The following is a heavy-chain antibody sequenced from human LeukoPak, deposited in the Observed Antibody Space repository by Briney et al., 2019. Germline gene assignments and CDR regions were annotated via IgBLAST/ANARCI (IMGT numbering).Heavy chain of an antibody. V-gene: IGHV1-69*13. CDR2: IIPIFGTA. D-gene: IGHD2/OR15-2a*01. CDR1: GGTFSSYA. CDR3: ARVLSPGAFDI. Sequence: GASVKVSRKAAGGTFSSYAISWVRQAPGQGLEWMGGIIPIFGTANYAQKFQGRVTITADESTSTAYMELSSLRSEDTAVYYCARVLSPGAFDIWGQGTMVSVSS. J-gene: IGHJ3*02.